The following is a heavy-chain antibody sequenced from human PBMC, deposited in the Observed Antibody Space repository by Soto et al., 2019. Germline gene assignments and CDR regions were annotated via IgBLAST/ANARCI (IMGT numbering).Heavy chain of an antibody. Sequence: EVQLVESGGGLVQPGGSLRLSCAASGFTFSDHYMDWVRQAPGKGLEWVGRTRNKANSYTTEYAASVKGRFTISRDDSKTSLYLQMNSLKTEDTAVYYCARGGVGATSGLDYWGQGTLVTVSS. CDR2: TRNKANSYTT. J-gene: IGHJ4*02. CDR1: GFTFSDHY. V-gene: IGHV3-72*01. D-gene: IGHD1-26*01. CDR3: ARGGVGATSGLDY.